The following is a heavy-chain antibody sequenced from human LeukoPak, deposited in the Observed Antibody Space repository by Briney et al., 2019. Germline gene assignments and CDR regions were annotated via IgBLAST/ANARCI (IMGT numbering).Heavy chain of an antibody. V-gene: IGHV4-39*07. Sequence: SETLSLTCRVYGGSINNNNYNWGWIRQPPGKGLEWIGNIYYSGSTYYNPSLKSRVTISVDTSKNQFSLKLSSVTAADTAVYYCARGPPTTYFDWEFDYWGQGTLVTVSS. CDR1: GGSINNNNYN. J-gene: IGHJ4*02. CDR3: ARGPPTTYFDWEFDY. D-gene: IGHD3-9*01. CDR2: IYYSGST.